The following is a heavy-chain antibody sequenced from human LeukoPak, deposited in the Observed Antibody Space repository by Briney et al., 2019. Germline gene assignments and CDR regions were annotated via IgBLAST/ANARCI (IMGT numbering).Heavy chain of an antibody. D-gene: IGHD2-21*02. V-gene: IGHV4-4*07. CDR3: ARQGVATAIDY. Sequence: SETLSLTGTVSGGSISNYCWSWIRQPAGKGLEWIGRISASGNTNYNPSLKSRVTMSVDTSINLFALKLSSVTAADTAVYYCARQGVATAIDYWGQGTLVTVSS. CDR2: ISASGNT. CDR1: GGSISNYC. J-gene: IGHJ4*02.